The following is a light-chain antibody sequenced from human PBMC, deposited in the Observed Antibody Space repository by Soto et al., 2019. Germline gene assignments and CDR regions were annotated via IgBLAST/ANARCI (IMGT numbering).Light chain of an antibody. CDR3: QQRSDWPST. CDR1: QSVGSY. CDR2: DAS. Sequence: EIVLTQSPATLSLSPGDRATLSCRASQSVGSYLGWYQQRPGQAPRLPIYDASNRATGIPARFSGSGSGTVFTLTISSLEPEDFAVYYCQQRSDWPSTFGGGTKVEIK. V-gene: IGKV3-11*01. J-gene: IGKJ4*01.